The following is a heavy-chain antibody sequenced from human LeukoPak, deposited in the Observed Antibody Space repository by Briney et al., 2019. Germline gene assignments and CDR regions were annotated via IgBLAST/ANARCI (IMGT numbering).Heavy chain of an antibody. Sequence: GGSLRLSCAASGFTFSSYAMHWVRQAPGKGLEWVAVISYDGSNKYYADSVKGRFTISRDNSKNTLYLQMNGLRAEDTAVYYCARESIDYWGQGTLVTVSS. CDR2: ISYDGSNK. J-gene: IGHJ4*02. CDR3: ARESIDY. V-gene: IGHV3-30-3*01. CDR1: GFTFSSYA.